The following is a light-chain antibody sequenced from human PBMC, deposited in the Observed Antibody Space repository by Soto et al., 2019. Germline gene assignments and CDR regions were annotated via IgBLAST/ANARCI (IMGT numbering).Light chain of an antibody. CDR3: QQYESTPPT. CDR1: QSVLYSSNNKNY. CDR2: WAS. Sequence: DIVMTQSPDSLAVSLGERATINCKSSQSVLYSSNNKNYLAWYQQRPGQPPKLLIYWASTRESGVPDRFSGSGSGTDFTLTITSLQAEDVAVSYCQQYESTPPTFGQGTKFEIK. J-gene: IGKJ2*01. V-gene: IGKV4-1*01.